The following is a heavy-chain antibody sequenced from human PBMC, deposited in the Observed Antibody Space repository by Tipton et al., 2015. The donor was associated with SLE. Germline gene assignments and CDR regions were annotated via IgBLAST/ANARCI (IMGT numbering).Heavy chain of an antibody. V-gene: IGHV3-30*18. CDR1: GFAFSSHA. CDR2: IYFDGSNK. J-gene: IGHJ6*02. D-gene: IGHD4-17*01. CDR3: AKSVTTDYYYGMDV. Sequence: SLRLSCAASGFAFSSHAMHWVRQAPGKGLEWVAVIYFDGSNKYYADSVKGRFTISRDNSKNTLYLQMNSLRAEDTAVYYCAKSVTTDYYYGMDVWGQGTTVTVSS.